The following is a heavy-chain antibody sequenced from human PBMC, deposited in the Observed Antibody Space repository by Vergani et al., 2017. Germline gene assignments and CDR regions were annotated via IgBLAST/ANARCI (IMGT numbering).Heavy chain of an antibody. Sequence: QVQLVESGGGVVQPGTSLRLSCVVSGFALNRHAMYWVRQAPGKGLEWVVGISFDGTNEYYPDLVKGRFTISRDIAKNTLYLQMNSLRAEDTAVYYCASSTGSSSWHYYFDYWGQGTLVTVSS. CDR3: ASSTGSSSWHYYFDY. V-gene: IGHV3-30-3*01. D-gene: IGHD6-13*01. J-gene: IGHJ4*02. CDR2: ISFDGTNE. CDR1: GFALNRHA.